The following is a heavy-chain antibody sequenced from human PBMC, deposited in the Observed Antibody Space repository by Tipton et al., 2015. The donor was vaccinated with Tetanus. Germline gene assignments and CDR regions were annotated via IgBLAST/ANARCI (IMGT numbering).Heavy chain of an antibody. Sequence: TLSLTCTVSGGSISSDGAYWSWIRQHPGEGLEWIGYISNSGSTYYNPSLKSRVTISVDTSQKQISLKVNSVTAADTAVYYCAGPSTTVTPRAFDVWGQGTMVTVSS. CDR1: GGSISSDGAY. CDR2: ISNSGST. J-gene: IGHJ3*01. CDR3: AGPSTTVTPRAFDV. V-gene: IGHV4-31*03. D-gene: IGHD4-17*01.